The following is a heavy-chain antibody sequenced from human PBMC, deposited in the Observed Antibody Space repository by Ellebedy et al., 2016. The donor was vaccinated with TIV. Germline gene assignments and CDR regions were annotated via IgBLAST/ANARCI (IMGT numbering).Heavy chain of an antibody. CDR3: TRRNDYGNYINWFDP. V-gene: IGHV4-59*08. J-gene: IGHJ5*02. CDR2: IYYSGST. CDR1: GGSISSFY. D-gene: IGHD4-11*01. Sequence: MPSETLSLTCTVSGGSISSFYWSWIRQPPEKGLEWIGYIYYSGSTNYNPSLKSRVTMSVDTSKSQFSLKLSSVTAADTAVYYCTRRNDYGNYINWFDPWGQGTLVTVSS.